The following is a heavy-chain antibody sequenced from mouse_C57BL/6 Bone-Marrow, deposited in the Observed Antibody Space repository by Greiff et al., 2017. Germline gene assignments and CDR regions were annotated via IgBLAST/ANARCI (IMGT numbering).Heavy chain of an antibody. Sequence: QVQLQQPGAELVRPGTSVKLSCKASGYTFTSYWMHWVKQRPGHGLEWIGVIAPSDSYTNYNQKFKGKATLTVDTSSSPAYIQLSSLTSENSAVYYGAKRGYGSSLYYFDYGGQGTTLTVSS. CDR1: GYTFTSYW. J-gene: IGHJ2*01. CDR3: AKRGYGSSLYYFDY. V-gene: IGHV1-59*01. CDR2: IAPSDSYT. D-gene: IGHD1-1*01.